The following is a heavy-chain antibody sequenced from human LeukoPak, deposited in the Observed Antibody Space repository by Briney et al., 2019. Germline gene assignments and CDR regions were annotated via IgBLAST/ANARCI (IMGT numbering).Heavy chain of an antibody. J-gene: IGHJ4*02. Sequence: GESLKISCKGSGYTFTTYWIAWVRQMPGKGLEWMGTVYPGDSDTRYSPSFQGQVTMSADKSISTAYMQWSGLRASDTAMYYCARRRGSDLDYWGQGTLVTVSS. D-gene: IGHD6-6*01. CDR3: ARRRGSDLDY. CDR2: VYPGDSDT. V-gene: IGHV5-51*01. CDR1: GYTFTTYW.